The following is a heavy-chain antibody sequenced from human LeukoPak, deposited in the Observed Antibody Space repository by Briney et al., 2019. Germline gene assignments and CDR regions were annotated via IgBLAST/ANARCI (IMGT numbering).Heavy chain of an antibody. CDR3: ARGLDESGRFFNCGGAFDI. Sequence: GESLQISCKGSGSSFPRYWIGWVRQLPGKGLEWMGIIYPADSDTRYSPSFQGQVSMSVAQSINTAYLQWRILTASDTAMYFCARGLDESGRFFNCGGAFDIWGQGTMITVSS. CDR1: GSSFPRYW. J-gene: IGHJ3*02. D-gene: IGHD3-10*01. V-gene: IGHV5-51*01. CDR2: IYPADSDT.